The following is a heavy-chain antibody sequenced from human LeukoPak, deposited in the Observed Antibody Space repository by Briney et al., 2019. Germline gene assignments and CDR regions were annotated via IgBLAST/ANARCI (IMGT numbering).Heavy chain of an antibody. CDR1: GGTISSYY. CDR3: ARVIDGYYFDY. V-gene: IGHV4-59*01. D-gene: IGHD5-24*01. CDR2: IYYSGST. Sequence: SETLSLTCTVSGGTISSYYWSWIRQPPGKGLEWVGYIYYSGSTNSNHSLKSRVTITVDTSKNQLSLKLSCMTAAGAAVYYWARVIDGYYFDYWGEGTLVTVSS. J-gene: IGHJ4*02.